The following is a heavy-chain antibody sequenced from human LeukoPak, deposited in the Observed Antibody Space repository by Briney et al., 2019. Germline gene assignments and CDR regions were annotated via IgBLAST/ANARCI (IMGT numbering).Heavy chain of an antibody. D-gene: IGHD1-26*01. CDR3: ARDRGGSYYMYFDY. CDR2: ISAYNGNT. CDR1: GGTFSSYA. J-gene: IGHJ4*02. Sequence: ASVKVSCKASGGTFSSYAISWVRQAPGQGLEWMGWISAYNGNTNYAQKLQGRVTMTTDTSTSTAYMELRSLRSDDTAVYYCARDRGGSYYMYFDYWGQGTLVTVSP. V-gene: IGHV1-18*01.